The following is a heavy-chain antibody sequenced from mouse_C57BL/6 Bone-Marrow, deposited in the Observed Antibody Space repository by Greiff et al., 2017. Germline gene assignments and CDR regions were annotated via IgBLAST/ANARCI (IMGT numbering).Heavy chain of an antibody. D-gene: IGHD2-4*01. CDR3: ARGGLRRRRYAMGT. V-gene: IGHV1-69*01. CDR2: IDPSDSYT. Sequence: QVQLQQPGAELVMPGASVKLSCKASGYTFTSYWMHWVKQRPGQGLEWIGEIDPSDSYTNYNQKFKGKSTLTVDKSSSTAYMQLSSLTSEDSAVYYCARGGLRRRRYAMGTWGQRASVTVYS. J-gene: IGHJ4*01. CDR1: GYTFTSYW.